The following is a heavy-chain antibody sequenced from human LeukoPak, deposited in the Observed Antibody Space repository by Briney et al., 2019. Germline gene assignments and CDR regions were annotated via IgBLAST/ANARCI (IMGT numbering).Heavy chain of an antibody. CDR2: IKSAESSI. V-gene: IGHV3-74*01. CDR1: GFTFSSYW. CDR3: ARDLDYGGKSNFDY. Sequence: GGSLRLSCAASGFTFSSYWMHWVRQAPGKGLVWVSRIKSAESSIRHADSVKGRFTISRDNAKNTLYLQMNSLRAEDTAVYYCARDLDYGGKSNFDYWGQGTLVTVSS. J-gene: IGHJ4*02. D-gene: IGHD4-23*01.